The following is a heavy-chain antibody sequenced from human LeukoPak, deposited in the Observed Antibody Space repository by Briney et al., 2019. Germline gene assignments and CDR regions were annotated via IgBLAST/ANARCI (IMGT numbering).Heavy chain of an antibody. Sequence: PSETLSLTCAVYGGSFSGYYWSWIRQPPGKGLEWIGEINHSGSTNYNPSLKSRVTISVDTSKNQFSLKLSSVTAADTAVYYCAGDLVTPRGAFDIWGQGTMVTVSS. J-gene: IGHJ3*02. D-gene: IGHD2-21*02. CDR3: AGDLVTPRGAFDI. CDR2: INHSGST. V-gene: IGHV4-34*01. CDR1: GGSFSGYY.